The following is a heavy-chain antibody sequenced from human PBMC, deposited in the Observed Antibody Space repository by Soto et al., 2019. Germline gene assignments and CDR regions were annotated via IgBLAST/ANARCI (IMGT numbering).Heavy chain of an antibody. V-gene: IGHV3-21*01. CDR3: ARESHNRQQGMDV. CDR2: ITSSGDYI. Sequence: EVQLVESGGGLVKPGGSLRLSCAASGFTFSTYSINWVRQAPGKGLEWVASITSSGDYIYYADSVKGRFTISRDNAQNSLFLQMNSLRPEDTAVYFCARESHNRQQGMDVWGHGTTVTVSS. J-gene: IGHJ6*02. CDR1: GFTFSTYS.